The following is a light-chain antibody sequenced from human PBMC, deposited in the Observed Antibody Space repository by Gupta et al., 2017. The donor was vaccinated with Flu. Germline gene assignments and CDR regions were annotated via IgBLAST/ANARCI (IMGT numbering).Light chain of an antibody. J-gene: IGKJ1*01. CDR2: GGS. CDR3: QQYGVSPTT. V-gene: IGKV3-20*01. Sequence: GTLSLSPGERATLSCRASQSVSSSCFAWYQQKPGQAPRLLIYGGSNRATGIPDRFSGSGSGTEFTLTICRLEPEDFAVYCCQQYGVSPTTFGQGTKVEIK. CDR1: QSVSSSC.